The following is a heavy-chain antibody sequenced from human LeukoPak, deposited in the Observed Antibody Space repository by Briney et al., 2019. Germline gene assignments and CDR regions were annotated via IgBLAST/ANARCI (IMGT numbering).Heavy chain of an antibody. CDR3: ARDRIYKWSAYSNPTFHS. Sequence: SGGSLRLSCEASGLTFSTYAMSWVRQAPGKGLEWVSGIRGSDDSTYYADSVKGRFTISRDNSKNTLYLQMNSLRAESTAVYYCARDRIYKWSAYSNPTFHSWGQGTLVTVSS. V-gene: IGHV3-23*01. CDR1: GLTFSTYA. D-gene: IGHD4-11*01. J-gene: IGHJ4*02. CDR2: IRGSDDST.